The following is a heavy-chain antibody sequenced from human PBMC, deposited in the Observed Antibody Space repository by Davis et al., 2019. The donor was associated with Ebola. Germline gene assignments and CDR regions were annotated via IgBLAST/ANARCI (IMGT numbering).Heavy chain of an antibody. D-gene: IGHD5-12*01. CDR1: GFSFSDSW. V-gene: IGHV3-74*01. CDR3: AREGVDIVATILYYYYGMDV. Sequence: HTGGSLRLSCAASGFSFSDSWMHWVRQAPGKGLVWVSRINGDGTLITYADSVKGRFTISRDNAKNTLYLQMNSLRAEDTAVYYCAREGVDIVATILYYYYGMDVWGQGTTVTVSS. J-gene: IGHJ6*02. CDR2: INGDGTLI.